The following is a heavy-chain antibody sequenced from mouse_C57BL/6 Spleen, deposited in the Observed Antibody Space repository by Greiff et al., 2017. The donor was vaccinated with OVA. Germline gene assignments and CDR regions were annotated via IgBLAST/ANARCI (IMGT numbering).Heavy chain of an antibody. J-gene: IGHJ4*01. CDR2: IDPEDGDT. CDR3: TRYGSSYYAMDY. Sequence: EVKLMESGAELVRPGASVKLSCTASGFNIKDYYMHWVKQRPEQGLEWIGRIDPEDGDTEYAPKFQGKATMTADTSSNTAYLQLSSLTSEDTAVYYCTRYGSSYYAMDYWGQGTSVTVSS. D-gene: IGHD1-1*01. CDR1: GFNIKDYY. V-gene: IGHV14-1*01.